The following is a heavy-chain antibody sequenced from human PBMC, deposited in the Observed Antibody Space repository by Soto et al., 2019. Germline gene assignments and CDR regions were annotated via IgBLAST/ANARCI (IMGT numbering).Heavy chain of an antibody. D-gene: IGHD3-10*02. CDR3: VARTVRTRNGMDV. Sequence: QVQLVQSGAEVKKPGSSVKVSCKASGGTFSSYTISWVRQAPGQGLEWMGRIIPILSIANYAQKCQGRVRIIAVKSTNADNRALSGLRSDETAVYYCVARTVRTRNGMDVWRQGTTVTGS. CDR1: GGTFSSYT. J-gene: IGHJ6*02. CDR2: IIPILSIA. V-gene: IGHV1-69*02.